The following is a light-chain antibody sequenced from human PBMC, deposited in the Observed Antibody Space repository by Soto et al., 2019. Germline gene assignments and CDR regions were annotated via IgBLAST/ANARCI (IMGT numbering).Light chain of an antibody. CDR3: ETWDSNTRG. J-gene: IGLJ3*02. CDR1: SGHSSYI. Sequence: QSVLTQSSSASASLGSSVKLTCTLSSGHSSYIIAWHQQQPGKAPRYLMKLEGSGSYNKGSGVPDRFSGSSSGADRYLTISNLQSEDEADYYCETWDSNTRGFGGGTKLTVL. CDR2: LEGSGSY. V-gene: IGLV4-60*03.